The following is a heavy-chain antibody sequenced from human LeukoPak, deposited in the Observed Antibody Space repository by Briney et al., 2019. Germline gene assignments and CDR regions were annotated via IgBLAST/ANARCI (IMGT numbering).Heavy chain of an antibody. CDR2: IYYTGGT. V-gene: IGHV4-59*08. CDR1: GASISSYY. Sequence: KTSETLCLTCTVSGASISSYYWSWIRQPPGEGLEWIGYIYYTGGTNFNPSLKDRVTISKDTSKNQFSLKLSSVTAADTAVYYCARQANGVYDWFDPWGQGTLVIVSS. J-gene: IGHJ5*02. D-gene: IGHD2-8*01. CDR3: ARQANGVYDWFDP.